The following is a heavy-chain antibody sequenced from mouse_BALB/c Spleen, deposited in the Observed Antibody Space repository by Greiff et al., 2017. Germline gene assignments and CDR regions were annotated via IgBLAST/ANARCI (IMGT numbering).Heavy chain of an antibody. CDR3: VRDEEITTVVATPFAY. CDR2: IWTGGGT. CDR1: GFSLTSYD. J-gene: IGHJ3*01. Sequence: VKLMESGPGLVAPSQSLSITCTVSGFSLTSYDISWIRQPPGKGLEWLGVIWTGGGTNYNSAFMSRLSISKDNSKSQVFLKMNSLQTDDTAIYYCVRDEEITTVVATPFAYWGQGTLVTVSA. D-gene: IGHD1-1*01. V-gene: IGHV2-9-2*01.